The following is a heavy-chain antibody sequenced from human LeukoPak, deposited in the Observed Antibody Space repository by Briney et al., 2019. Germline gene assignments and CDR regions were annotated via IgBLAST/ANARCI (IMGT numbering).Heavy chain of an antibody. CDR3: ARAPGGNSFDY. CDR2: IIPILGIA. CDR1: GGTFSSYT. V-gene: IGHV1-69*02. D-gene: IGHD4-23*01. J-gene: IGHJ4*02. Sequence: SVKVSCKASGGTFSSYTISWVRQAPGQGLEWMGRIIPILGIANYAQKFQGRVTITADKSTSTAYMELSSMRSEDTAVYYCARAPGGNSFDYWGQGTLVTVSS.